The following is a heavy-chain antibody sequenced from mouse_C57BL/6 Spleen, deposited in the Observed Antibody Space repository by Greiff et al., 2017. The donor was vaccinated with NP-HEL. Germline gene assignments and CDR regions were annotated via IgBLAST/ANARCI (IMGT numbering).Heavy chain of an antibody. D-gene: IGHD2-3*01. CDR3: TTYDGYYVAYYFDY. CDR1: GYTFTSYW. Sequence: VQLQQSGTVLARPGASVKMSCKTSGYTFTSYWMHWVKQRPGQGLEWIGAIYPGNSDTSYNQKFKGKAKLTAVTSASTAYMALSRLTNEDSAVYYCTTYDGYYVAYYFDYWGQGTTLTVSS. J-gene: IGHJ2*01. CDR2: IYPGNSDT. V-gene: IGHV1-5*01.